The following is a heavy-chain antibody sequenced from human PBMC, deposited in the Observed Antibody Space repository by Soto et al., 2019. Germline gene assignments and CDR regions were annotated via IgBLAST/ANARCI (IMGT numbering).Heavy chain of an antibody. CDR2: ISYDGSNK. D-gene: IGHD2-21*02. CDR3: AKWWMVTASAFDI. Sequence: QVQLVESGGDVVQPGRSLRLSCAASGFTFSSYGMHWVRQAPGKGLEWVAVISYDGSNKYYADSVKGRFTISRDNSKNTLYLQMNSLRAEDTAVYYCAKWWMVTASAFDIWGQGTMVTVSS. J-gene: IGHJ3*02. V-gene: IGHV3-30*18. CDR1: GFTFSSYG.